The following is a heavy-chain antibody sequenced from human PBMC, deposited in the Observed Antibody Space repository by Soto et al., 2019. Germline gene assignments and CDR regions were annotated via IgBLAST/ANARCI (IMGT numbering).Heavy chain of an antibody. J-gene: IGHJ3*02. CDR3: TTTARYDSSGYYYSERAFDI. V-gene: IGHV3-73*01. Sequence: GGSLRLSCAASGFTFSNAWINWVRQAPGKGLEWVGRIRSKANSYATAYAASVKGRFTISRDDLKNTAYLQMNSLKTEDTAVYYCTTTARYDSSGYYYSERAFDIWGQGTMVTVSS. D-gene: IGHD3-22*01. CDR2: IRSKANSYAT. CDR1: GFTFSNAW.